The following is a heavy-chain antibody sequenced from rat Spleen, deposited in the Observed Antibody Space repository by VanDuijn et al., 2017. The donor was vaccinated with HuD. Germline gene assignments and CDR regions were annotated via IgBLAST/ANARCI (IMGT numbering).Heavy chain of an antibody. Sequence: EVQLVESGGGLAQPGSSLKLSCVASGFTFSDYDMAWVRQAPTRGLEWVASIRTRSSIIYYRDSGKGRFTVSRADAKSTLFLQMDSLRSEDTATYYCARQQPSDYFDYWGQGVMVTVSS. J-gene: IGHJ2*01. CDR2: IRTRSSII. CDR3: ARQQPSDYFDY. V-gene: IGHV5-25*01. CDR1: GFTFSDYD.